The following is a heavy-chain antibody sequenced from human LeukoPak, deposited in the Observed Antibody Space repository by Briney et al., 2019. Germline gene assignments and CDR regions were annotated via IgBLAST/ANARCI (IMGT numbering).Heavy chain of an antibody. Sequence: ASVKVSCKASGGTFSSYAISWVRQAPGQGLEWMGRIIPILGIANYAQKFQGRVTITADKSTSTAYMELSSLRSEDTAAYYCARVGKGNYMDVWGQGTTVTVSS. D-gene: IGHD1-7*01. CDR1: GGTFSSYA. CDR3: ARVGKGNYMDV. V-gene: IGHV1-69*04. CDR2: IIPILGIA. J-gene: IGHJ6*02.